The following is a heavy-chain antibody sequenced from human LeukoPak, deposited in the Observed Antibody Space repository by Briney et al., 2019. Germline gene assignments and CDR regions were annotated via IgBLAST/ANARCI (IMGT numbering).Heavy chain of an antibody. CDR3: AKDLHGGYSSDY. CDR2: IGYEGVHK. V-gene: IGHV3-30*02. D-gene: IGHD4-23*01. Sequence: HPGGSLRLSCAASGFTFNNFGMHWVRQAPGKGLEWVSFIGYEGVHKYYADFVKGRFTISKDNSKATLYLQMNSLRPEDTAVYYCAKDLHGGYSSDYWGQGTLVTVFS. J-gene: IGHJ4*02. CDR1: GFTFNNFG.